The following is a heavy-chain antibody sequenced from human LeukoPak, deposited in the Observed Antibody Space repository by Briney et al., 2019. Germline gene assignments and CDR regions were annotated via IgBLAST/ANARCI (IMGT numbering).Heavy chain of an antibody. CDR1: GGSISITSYY. V-gene: IGHV4-61*02. Sequence: KASETLSLTCTLSGGSISITSYYWNWIRQPAGKGLEWIGRIYISGSKNYNPSLKSRVSISLDTSKNQFFLNLTSVTAADTAVYYCARKGLTYFDPWGRGTLVTVSS. CDR3: ARKGLTYFDP. J-gene: IGHJ2*01. CDR2: IYISGSK. D-gene: IGHD1-14*01.